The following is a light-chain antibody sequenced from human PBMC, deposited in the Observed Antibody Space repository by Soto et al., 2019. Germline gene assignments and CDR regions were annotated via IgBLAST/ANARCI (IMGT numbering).Light chain of an antibody. CDR1: QSVSSY. CDR3: QQRSNWPPEGT. Sequence: EIVLTQSPATLSLSPGERATLSCRASQSVSSYLAWYQQKPGQAPRLLIYDASNRATGIPARFSGSGSGTDFNLPISSLEPEDFAVYYCQQRSNWPPEGTFGQGTKVEIK. J-gene: IGKJ1*01. CDR2: DAS. V-gene: IGKV3-11*01.